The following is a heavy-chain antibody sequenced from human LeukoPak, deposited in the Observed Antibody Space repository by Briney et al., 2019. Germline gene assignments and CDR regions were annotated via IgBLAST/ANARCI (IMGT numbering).Heavy chain of an antibody. CDR1: GFTVSNYA. D-gene: IGHD4-11*01. J-gene: IGHJ4*02. CDR2: ISSDGASR. Sequence: GRSLRLSCAASGFTVSNYAIHWVRQAPGKGLEWVAVISSDGASRYYADSVRGRFTISRDTFENTVYLQMNSLRPEDTAMHFCVRDPFDNYARYYFNYWGQGILVTVSS. V-gene: IGHV3-30*04. CDR3: VRDPFDNYARYYFNY.